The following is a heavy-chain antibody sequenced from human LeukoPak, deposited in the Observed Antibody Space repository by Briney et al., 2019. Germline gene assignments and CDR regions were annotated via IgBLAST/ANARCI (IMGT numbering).Heavy chain of an antibody. CDR3: AKASLSCTSISCYDF. CDR1: AFTFSGHW. Sequence: PGGSLRLSCEGSAFTFSGHWMNWVRQTPGKGLEWVASIKEDGSERQYVDSVKGRFSISRDSTKGSLFLQLNSLRAEDTAMYYCAKASLSCTSISCYDFWGQGTLVTVSS. J-gene: IGHJ4*02. D-gene: IGHD2-2*01. CDR2: IKEDGSER. V-gene: IGHV3-7*01.